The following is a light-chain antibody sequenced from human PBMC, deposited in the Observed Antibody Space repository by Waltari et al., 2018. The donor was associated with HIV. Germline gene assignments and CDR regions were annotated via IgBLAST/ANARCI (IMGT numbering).Light chain of an antibody. V-gene: IGLV1-40*01. CDR2: YNT. CDR3: QSYDSALSGVV. J-gene: IGLJ2*01. CDR1: PSTIGAHSP. Sequence: QSLLTQPPSVSGALRPRISISCTGTPSTIGAHSPVHWYQHLPGLAPNILLFYNTNRAAGVPDRFAGYKAGTSVSLAITGLQSEDEAAYFCQSYDSALSGVVFGGGTKLIVV.